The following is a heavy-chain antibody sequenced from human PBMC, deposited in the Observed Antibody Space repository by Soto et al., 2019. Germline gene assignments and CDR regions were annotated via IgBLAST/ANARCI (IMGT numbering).Heavy chain of an antibody. CDR2: INHSGST. CDR3: ASREVDTPMVNYY. Sequence: SETLSLTCAVYGGSFSGYYWSWIRQPPGKGLEWIGEINHSGSTNYNPSLKSRVTLSVDTSKNQFSLKPRSVTAADTAVYYCASREVDTPMVNYYWGQGTLVTVSS. V-gene: IGHV4-34*01. J-gene: IGHJ4*02. CDR1: GGSFSGYY. D-gene: IGHD5-18*01.